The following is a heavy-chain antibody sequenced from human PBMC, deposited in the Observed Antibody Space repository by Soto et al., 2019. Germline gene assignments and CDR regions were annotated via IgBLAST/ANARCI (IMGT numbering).Heavy chain of an antibody. V-gene: IGHV4-31*03. CDR1: GYSMSRSSAYY. CDR2: IYSGGTT. D-gene: IGHD3-10*01. Sequence: QVQLQESGPGLVKPSQTLSLTCTVSGYSMSRSSAYYWSWIRQHPEKGLEWIGDIYSGGTTNYNPSLRSRVTISLDTANNQFSLNLSSVTAADTALYYCARDGGPRGDYYYAMDVWGPGTTVTVSS. CDR3: ARDGGPRGDYYYAMDV. J-gene: IGHJ6*02.